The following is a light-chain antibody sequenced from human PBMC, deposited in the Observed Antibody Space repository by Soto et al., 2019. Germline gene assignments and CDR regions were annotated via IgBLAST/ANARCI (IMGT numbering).Light chain of an antibody. CDR3: QQYGSSRET. V-gene: IGKV3-20*01. CDR2: GAS. CDR1: QSVSSSY. J-gene: IGKJ1*01. Sequence: EIVLTQSPGTLSLSPGERATLSCRASQSVSSSYLAWYQQKPGQAPRLPIYGASSRATGIPDRFSGSGSGTDFTLTISRLEPEDFAVYYCQQYGSSRETFGQGTKVDIK.